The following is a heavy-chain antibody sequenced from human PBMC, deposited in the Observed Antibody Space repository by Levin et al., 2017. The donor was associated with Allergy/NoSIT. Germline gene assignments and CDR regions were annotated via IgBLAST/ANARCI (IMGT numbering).Heavy chain of an antibody. V-gene: IGHV4-30-4*01. J-gene: IGHJ4*02. CDR1: GGSISSGDYY. Sequence: PSETLSLTCTVSGGSISSGDYYWSWIRQPPGKGLEWIGYIYYSGSTYYNPSLKSRVTISVDTSKNQFSLKLSSVTAADTAVYYCARAFFMTPTRYGSGSYSITQWGQGTWSPSPQ. CDR2: IYYSGST. D-gene: IGHD3-10*01. CDR3: ARAFFMTPTRYGSGSYSITQ.